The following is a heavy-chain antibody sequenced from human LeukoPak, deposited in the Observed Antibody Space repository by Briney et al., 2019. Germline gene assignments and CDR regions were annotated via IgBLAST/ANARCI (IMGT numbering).Heavy chain of an antibody. J-gene: IGHJ4*02. V-gene: IGHV4-59*01. Sequence: SETLSLTCTVSRGSISSYYWSWIRQPPGKGLEWIGYIYYSGSTNYNPSLKSRATISVDTSKNQFSLKLSSVTAADTAVYYCARSGYSYGVYFDYWGQGTLVTVSS. D-gene: IGHD5-18*01. CDR1: RGSISSYY. CDR3: ARSGYSYGVYFDY. CDR2: IYYSGST.